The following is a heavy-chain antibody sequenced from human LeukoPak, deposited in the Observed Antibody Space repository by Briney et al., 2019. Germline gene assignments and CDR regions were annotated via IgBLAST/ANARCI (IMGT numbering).Heavy chain of an antibody. CDR2: IYTSGST. V-gene: IGHV4-4*07. Sequence: SETLSLTCTVSGGSISSHYWSWIRQPPGKGLEWIGRIYTSGSTNYNPSLKSRVTMSVDTSKNQFSLKLSSVTAADTAVYYCARAKLGISSGWYPPTWYFDLWGRGTLVTVSS. CDR3: ARAKLGISSGWYPPTWYFDL. CDR1: GGSISSHY. J-gene: IGHJ2*01. D-gene: IGHD6-19*01.